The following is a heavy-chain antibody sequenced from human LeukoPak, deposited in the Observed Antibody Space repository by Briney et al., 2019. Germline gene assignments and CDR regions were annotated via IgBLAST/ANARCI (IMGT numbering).Heavy chain of an antibody. D-gene: IGHD6-19*01. CDR1: GFTVSSNY. Sequence: GGSLRLSCAASGFTVSSNYMSWVRQAPGKGLEGVPVFYGGGSTYYADSVKGRFTISRDNSKNTLYLQMNSLKVEDTAVYYCARINSGYGTGWYGGDAYWGQGTLVTVSS. J-gene: IGHJ4*02. V-gene: IGHV3-53*01. CDR2: FYGGGST. CDR3: ARINSGYGTGWYGGDAY.